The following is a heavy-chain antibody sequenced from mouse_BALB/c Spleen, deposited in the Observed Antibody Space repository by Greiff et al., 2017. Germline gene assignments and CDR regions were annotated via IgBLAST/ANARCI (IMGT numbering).Heavy chain of an antibody. D-gene: IGHD1-1*01. Sequence: EVKLVESGGGLVKPGGSLKLSCAASGFTFSSYAMSWVRQTPEKRLEWVASISSGGSTYYPDSVKGRFTISRDNARNILYLQMSSLRSEDTAMYYCARGSFITTVVAPMDYWGQGTSVTVSS. V-gene: IGHV5-6-5*01. CDR1: GFTFSSYA. CDR2: ISSGGST. J-gene: IGHJ4*01. CDR3: ARGSFITTVVAPMDY.